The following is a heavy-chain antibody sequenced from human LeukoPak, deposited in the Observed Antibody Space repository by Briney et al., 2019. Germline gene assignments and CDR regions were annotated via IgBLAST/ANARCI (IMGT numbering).Heavy chain of an antibody. V-gene: IGHV3-7*03. CDR1: GFTFSSYW. Sequence: GGSLRLSCAASGFTFSSYWMNWVRQAPGKGLEWVANIKQDGSEKYYVDSVQGRFTISRDNAKSSLYLQMNSLRAEDTAIYYCVRDRGTYRPIDYWGQGTLVTVSS. CDR3: VRDRGTYRPIDY. CDR2: IKQDGSEK. J-gene: IGHJ4*02. D-gene: IGHD1-26*01.